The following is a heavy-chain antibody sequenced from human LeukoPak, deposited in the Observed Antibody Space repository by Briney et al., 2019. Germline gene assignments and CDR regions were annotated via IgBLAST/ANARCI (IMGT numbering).Heavy chain of an antibody. CDR1: GFTFSSYA. V-gene: IGHV3-23*01. D-gene: IGHD3-16*01. Sequence: GGSLRLSCAASGFTFSSYAMNWVRQAPGKGLEWVSTIGASGDTTYYADSVKGRFTVSRDNSKNTLFLQMNSLRAEDTAVYYCAKYRLGTRSPFDFWGQGTLVTVSS. CDR2: IGASGDTT. J-gene: IGHJ4*02. CDR3: AKYRLGTRSPFDF.